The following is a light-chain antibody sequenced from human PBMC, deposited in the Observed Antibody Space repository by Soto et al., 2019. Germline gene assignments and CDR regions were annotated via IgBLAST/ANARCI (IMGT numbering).Light chain of an antibody. CDR1: QSISYF. Sequence: DIQMTQSPSTLSASVGDRVTIACRASQSISYFLAWYQQRPGKAPQLLIYDASTLLRGVPSRFSGSGFGTEFTLTISSLQPDDFATYYCQQFNRYSSWTFGKGTKVEIK. CDR3: QQFNRYSSWT. CDR2: DAS. J-gene: IGKJ1*01. V-gene: IGKV1-5*01.